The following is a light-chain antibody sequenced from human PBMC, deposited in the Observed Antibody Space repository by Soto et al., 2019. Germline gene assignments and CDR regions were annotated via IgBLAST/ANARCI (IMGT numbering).Light chain of an antibody. J-gene: IGKJ5*01. V-gene: IGKV1-13*02. Sequence: AIQLTQSPSSLSASVGDRVTITCRASQAINSALAWYQQKPGKAPDLLIFDASTLESGVPSRFSGRRSGTDFTLAISNLQPEDFATYFCQQFYTYPITFGQGTRLEIK. CDR1: QAINSA. CDR3: QQFYTYPIT. CDR2: DAS.